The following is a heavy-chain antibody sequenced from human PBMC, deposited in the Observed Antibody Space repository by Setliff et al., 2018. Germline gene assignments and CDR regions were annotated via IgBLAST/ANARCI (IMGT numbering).Heavy chain of an antibody. CDR3: ARSLVGATYSVYFDY. J-gene: IGHJ4*02. D-gene: IGHD1-26*01. CDR2: IYPGNADT. CDR1: GYSFTDYW. Sequence: GESLKISCKGSGYSFTDYWIAWVRQTPGKGLEWMGTIYPGNADTRYSPSFQGQVTISVDKSISTAYLQWSTLKASDTAMYYCARSLVGATYSVYFDYWGQGALVTVSS. V-gene: IGHV5-51*01.